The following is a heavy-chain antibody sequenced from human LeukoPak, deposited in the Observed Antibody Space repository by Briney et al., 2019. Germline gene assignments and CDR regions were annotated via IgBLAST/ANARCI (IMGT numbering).Heavy chain of an antibody. CDR2: ISGSGGST. V-gene: IGHV3-23*01. Sequence: PGGSLRLSCAASGFTFSSYAMSWVRQAPGKWLEWVSAISGSGGSTYYADSVKGRFTISRDNSKNTLYLQMNSLRAEDTAVYYCAKIRGRYQLLFGFDYWGQGTLVTVSS. CDR1: GFTFSSYA. J-gene: IGHJ4*02. D-gene: IGHD2-2*01. CDR3: AKIRGRYQLLFGFDY.